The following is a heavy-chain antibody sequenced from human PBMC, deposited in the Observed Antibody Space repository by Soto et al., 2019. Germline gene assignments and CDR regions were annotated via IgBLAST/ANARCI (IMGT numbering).Heavy chain of an antibody. CDR1: GFTFSSYA. V-gene: IGHV3-23*01. D-gene: IGHD5-18*01. Sequence: PGGSLRLSCAASGFTFSSYAMSWVRPAPGKGLEWVSAISGSGGSTYYADSVKGRFTISRDNSKNTLYLQMNSLRAEDTAVYYCAKDRYSYGYSLFDYWGQGTLVTVFS. J-gene: IGHJ4*02. CDR2: ISGSGGST. CDR3: AKDRYSYGYSLFDY.